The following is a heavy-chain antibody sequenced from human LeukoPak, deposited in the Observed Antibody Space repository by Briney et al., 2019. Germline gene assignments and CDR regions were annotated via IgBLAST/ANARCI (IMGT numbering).Heavy chain of an antibody. Sequence: GGSLRLSCAASGFTFSSYGMHWVRQAPGKGLEWVAVIPYDGSNKYYADSVKGRFTISRDNSKNTLYLQMNSLRAEDTAVYYCAKERERLLWFGELLKPLDYWGQGTLVTVSS. D-gene: IGHD3-10*01. CDR2: IPYDGSNK. J-gene: IGHJ4*02. CDR1: GFTFSSYG. CDR3: AKERERLLWFGELLKPLDY. V-gene: IGHV3-30*18.